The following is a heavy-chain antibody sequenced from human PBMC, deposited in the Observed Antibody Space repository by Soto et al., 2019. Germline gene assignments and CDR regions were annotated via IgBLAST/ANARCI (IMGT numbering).Heavy chain of an antibody. CDR3: ARGEDAHGDFGSMDV. CDR1: GGHFDRFA. J-gene: IGHJ6*02. CDR2: IIPFLSAT. Sequence: QVQLVQSGAEVKKPGSSVKVSCRASGGHFDRFALSWLRQAHGQGLEWMGGIIPFLSATTYAHKFQGRVTITADESASTLYLELRSLTSDDTAVHYCARGEDAHGDFGSMDVWGQGTSVTVSS. D-gene: IGHD4-17*01. V-gene: IGHV1-69*01.